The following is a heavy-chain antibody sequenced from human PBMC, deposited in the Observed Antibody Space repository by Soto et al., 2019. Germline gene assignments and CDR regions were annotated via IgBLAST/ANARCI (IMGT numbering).Heavy chain of an antibody. V-gene: IGHV3-7*01. J-gene: IGHJ6*03. CDR3: ASEGECDFWSGYYTHYYYMDV. Sequence: EVQLVESGGGLVQPGGSLRLSCAASGFTFSSYWMSWVRQAPGKGLEWVANIKQDGSEKYYVDSVKGRFTISRENAKNSLYLQLNSLRAEDTAVYYCASEGECDFWSGYYTHYYYMDVWGKGTTVNVSS. CDR1: GFTFSSYW. CDR2: IKQDGSEK. D-gene: IGHD3-3*01.